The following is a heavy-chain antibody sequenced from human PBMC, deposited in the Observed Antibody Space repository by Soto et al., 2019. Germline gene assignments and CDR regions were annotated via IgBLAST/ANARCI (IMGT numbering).Heavy chain of an antibody. Sequence: PXSLTCAVSGDSIRSGTNFWSWIRQSPGKGLEWMGFIHHSGTTFYNPSLKSRVMISGDTSENQISLKMTSLTAADTAVYYCARARGYCTGNSCYLFYFYGLDVWGQGTKVTVSS. CDR1: GDSIRSGTNF. V-gene: IGHV4-30-4*01. CDR2: IHHSGTT. CDR3: ARARGYCTGNSCYLFYFYGLDV. J-gene: IGHJ6*02. D-gene: IGHD2-2*01.